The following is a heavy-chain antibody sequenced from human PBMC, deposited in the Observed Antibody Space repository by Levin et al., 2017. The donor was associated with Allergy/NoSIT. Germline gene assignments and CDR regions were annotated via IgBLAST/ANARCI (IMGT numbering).Heavy chain of an antibody. J-gene: IGHJ6*02. CDR2: ISYDGSNK. CDR1: GFTFSSYG. Sequence: LGGSLRLSCAASGFTFSSYGMHWVRQAPGKGLEWVAVISYDGSNKYYADSVKGRFTISRDNSKNTLYLQMNSLRAEDTAVYYCACGKELERLSYYYYGMDVWGQGTTVTVSS. V-gene: IGHV3-30*03. CDR3: ACGKELERLSYYYYGMDV. D-gene: IGHD1-1*01.